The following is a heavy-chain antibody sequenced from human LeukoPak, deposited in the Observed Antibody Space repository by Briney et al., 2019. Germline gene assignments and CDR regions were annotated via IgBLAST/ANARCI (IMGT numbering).Heavy chain of an antibody. CDR3: ARDAEYSSSSDAFDI. D-gene: IGHD6-6*01. V-gene: IGHV3-21*01. Sequence: PGGSLRLSCAASGFTFSSYSMNWVRQAPGKGLEWVSSISSSSSYIYYADSVKGRFTISRDNAKNSLYLQMNSLRAEDTAVYYCARDAEYSSSSDAFDIWGQGTMVTVSS. CDR1: GFTFSSYS. J-gene: IGHJ3*02. CDR2: ISSSSSYI.